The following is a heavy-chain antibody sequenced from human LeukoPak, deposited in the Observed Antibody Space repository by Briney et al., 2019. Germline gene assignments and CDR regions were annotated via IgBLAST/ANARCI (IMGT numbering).Heavy chain of an antibody. CDR3: ARATLVRGVISSYFDY. D-gene: IGHD3-10*01. CDR1: GYTFTSYG. V-gene: IGHV1-18*01. J-gene: IGHJ4*02. Sequence: EASVTVSCKASGYTFTSYGISWVRQAPGQGLEWMGWISAYNCNTKYEQKLQGRVTVTTDTSTSTDYMELRSLRSDDTAVYYCARATLVRGVISSYFDYWGQGTLVTVSS. CDR2: ISAYNCNT.